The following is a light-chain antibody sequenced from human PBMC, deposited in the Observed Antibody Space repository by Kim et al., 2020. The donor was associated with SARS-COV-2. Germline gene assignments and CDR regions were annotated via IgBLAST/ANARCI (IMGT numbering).Light chain of an antibody. CDR3: QQYDTYWT. V-gene: IGKV1-5*03. CDR2: NAS. J-gene: IGKJ1*01. Sequence: SASVGDKVTITCRASQSISRWLVWYQQKPGKAPNGLIYNASTLQCEVPSMFSGSGSGTEFTLTISSLQPDDCATYYCQQYDTYWTFGQGTKVDIK. CDR1: QSISRW.